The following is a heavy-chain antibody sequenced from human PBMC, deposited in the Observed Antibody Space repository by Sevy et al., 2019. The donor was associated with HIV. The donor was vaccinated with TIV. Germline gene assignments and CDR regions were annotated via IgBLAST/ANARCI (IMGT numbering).Heavy chain of an antibody. CDR3: ARGGYYYDNAAYYAFDS. CDR2: IWSDGAYQ. Sequence: GGSLRLSCTTSGFTFSAYAMYWVRQAPGKGLEWVAIIWSDGAYQYHGDSVKGRFTISRDNSKNTLYLQMNSLRVEDTAVYYCARGGYYYDNAAYYAFDSWGQRTLVTVSS. CDR1: GFTFSAYA. D-gene: IGHD3-22*01. J-gene: IGHJ4*02. V-gene: IGHV3-33*07.